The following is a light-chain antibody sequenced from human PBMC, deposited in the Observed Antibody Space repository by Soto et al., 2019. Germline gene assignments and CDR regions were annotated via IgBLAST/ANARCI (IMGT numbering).Light chain of an antibody. J-gene: IGKJ4*01. V-gene: IGKV1-39*01. CDR2: AAS. CDR1: QSISTY. Sequence: DIQMTQSPSSLSASVGDRVTITCRASQSISTYLNWYQQIPGTAPKLLIYAASSLQSGVPSRFSGSGSGTDFTLTISSLQPEDFATYYCQQSYSTGVTFGGGTKVDIK. CDR3: QQSYSTGVT.